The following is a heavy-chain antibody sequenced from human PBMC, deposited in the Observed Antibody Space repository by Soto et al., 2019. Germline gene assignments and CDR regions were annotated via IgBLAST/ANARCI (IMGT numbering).Heavy chain of an antibody. Sequence: ASVKVSCKASGYTFTSYGISWVRQAPGQGLAWMGWISAYNGNTNYAQKLQGRVTMTTDTSTSTAYMELRSLRSDDTAVYYCAREWASRFGEAYYYYYGMDVWGQGTTVTVSS. J-gene: IGHJ6*02. CDR2: ISAYNGNT. V-gene: IGHV1-18*01. CDR3: AREWASRFGEAYYYYYGMDV. CDR1: GYTFTSYG. D-gene: IGHD3-10*01.